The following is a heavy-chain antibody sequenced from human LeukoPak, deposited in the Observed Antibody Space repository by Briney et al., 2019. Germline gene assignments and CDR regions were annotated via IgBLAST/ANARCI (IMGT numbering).Heavy chain of an antibody. J-gene: IGHJ4*02. CDR1: GFTFSSYS. CDR3: ARLGTVVTPGFDY. CDR2: ISSSSSYI. V-gene: IGHV3-21*01. Sequence: GGSLRLSCAASGFTFSSYSMNWVRQAPGKGLEWVSSISSSSSYIYYADSVKGRFTISRDNAKNSLYLQMNSLRAEDTAVYYCARLGTVVTPGFDYWGQGTLVTVSS. D-gene: IGHD4-23*01.